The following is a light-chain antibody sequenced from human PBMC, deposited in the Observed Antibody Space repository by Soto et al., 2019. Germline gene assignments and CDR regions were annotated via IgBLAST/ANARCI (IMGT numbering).Light chain of an antibody. Sequence: DIQMTQSPSSLSASVGDRVTITCRASQGISNYLDWYQQIPGKVPKLLISAASTLQSGVPSRFSGSGSGTAFTLTISSLQPEDVATYYCQKYTNVPAFGGGTKVEIK. CDR2: AAS. CDR1: QGISNY. CDR3: QKYTNVPA. J-gene: IGKJ4*01. V-gene: IGKV1-27*01.